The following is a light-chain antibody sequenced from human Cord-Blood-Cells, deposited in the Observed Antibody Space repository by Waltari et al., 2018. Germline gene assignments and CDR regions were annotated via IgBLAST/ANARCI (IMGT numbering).Light chain of an antibody. CDR3: QQYDNLPYT. Sequence: DIQMTQSPSSLSASVGDRVTITCQASQDISNYLNWYQQKPGKAPKLLIYDASNLETGVPARCSGSVSGADFTVTISSLQPEDIATYDCQQYDNLPYTFGQGTKLEIK. CDR1: QDISNY. V-gene: IGKV1-33*01. CDR2: DAS. J-gene: IGKJ2*01.